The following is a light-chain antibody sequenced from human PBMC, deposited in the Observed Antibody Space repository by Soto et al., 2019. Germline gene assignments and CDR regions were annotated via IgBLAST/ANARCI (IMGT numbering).Light chain of an antibody. CDR2: KVS. Sequence: DVVMTQSPLSLSVTLGQPASISCRSSQSLVFSDGNTYLNWFQQRPGQSPRRLIYKVSNRYSGVPDRFSGSGAGTYFTVTISRLEPADVRVYYCMQGTYWPFTFGPGTKLDIK. CDR3: MQGTYWPFT. V-gene: IGKV2-30*01. J-gene: IGKJ3*01. CDR1: QSLVFSDGNTY.